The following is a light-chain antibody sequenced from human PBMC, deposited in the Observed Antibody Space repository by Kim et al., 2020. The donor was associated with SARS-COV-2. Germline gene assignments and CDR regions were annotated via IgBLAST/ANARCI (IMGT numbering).Light chain of an antibody. CDR1: QSISNS. V-gene: IGKV1-5*03. CDR2: KAS. J-gene: IGKJ1*01. CDR3: QLYSGYST. Sequence: SASVGDRVTITCRASQSISNSLAWYQQIPGKAPKLLIHKASSLETGVPSRFRGGGSGTEFTLTITSLQPEDFATYYCQLYSGYSTFGQGTKVDIK.